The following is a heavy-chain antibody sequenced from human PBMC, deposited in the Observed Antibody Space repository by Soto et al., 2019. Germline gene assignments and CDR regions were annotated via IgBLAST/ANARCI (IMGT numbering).Heavy chain of an antibody. CDR2: IRSNGRT. D-gene: IGHD2-15*01. J-gene: IGHJ1*01. Sequence: PGGSLRLSSAASGFTFSASAMHWVRQASGKGLEWVGRIRSNGRTAYAASMQGRFTISRADSKKTAYLQLNSLKTDDTAVYYCARMDCSGGSCSPYCFANWGQGPWLP. CDR3: ARMDCSGGSCSPYCFAN. V-gene: IGHV3-73*01. CDR1: GFTFSASA.